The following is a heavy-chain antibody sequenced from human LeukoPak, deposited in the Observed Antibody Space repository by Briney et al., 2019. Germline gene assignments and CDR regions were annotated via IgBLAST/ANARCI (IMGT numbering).Heavy chain of an antibody. CDR1: GGSFSGYY. V-gene: IGHV4-34*01. D-gene: IGHD4-17*01. Sequence: MPSETLSLTCAVYGGSFSGYYLSWIRQPPGKGLEWIGEINHSGSTNYNPSLKSRVTISVDTSKNQFSLKLSSVTAADTAVYYCAMSGDYLGYDAFDIWGQGTMVTVSS. CDR2: INHSGST. CDR3: AMSGDYLGYDAFDI. J-gene: IGHJ3*02.